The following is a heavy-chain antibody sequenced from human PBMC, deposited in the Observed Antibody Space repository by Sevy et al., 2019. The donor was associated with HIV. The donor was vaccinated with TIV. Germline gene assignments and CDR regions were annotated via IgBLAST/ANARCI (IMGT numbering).Heavy chain of an antibody. CDR1: GYTFTSYY. V-gene: IGHV1-46*01. CDR3: ARSRERQGYCSGGSCDNNWFDP. D-gene: IGHD2-15*01. J-gene: IGHJ5*02. CDR2: INPSGGST. Sequence: ASVKVSCKASGYTFTSYYMHWVRQAPGQGLEWMGIINPSGGSTSYAQKFQGRVTMTRDTSTSTVYMELISLRSEDTAVYYCARSRERQGYCSGGSCDNNWFDPWGQGTLVTVSS.